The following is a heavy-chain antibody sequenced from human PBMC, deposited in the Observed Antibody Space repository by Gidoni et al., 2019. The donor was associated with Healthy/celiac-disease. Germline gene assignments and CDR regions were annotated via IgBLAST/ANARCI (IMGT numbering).Heavy chain of an antibody. CDR3: ASRYSGSYFSYGMDV. J-gene: IGHJ6*02. D-gene: IGHD1-26*01. V-gene: IGHV3-53*01. Sequence: EVQLVESGGGLIQPGGSLRLSCAASGFTVSSNYMSWVRQAPGKGLEWVSVIYSGGSTYYADSVKGRFTISRDNSKNTLYLQMNSLRAEDTAVYYCASRYSGSYFSYGMDVWGQGTTVTVSS. CDR2: IYSGGST. CDR1: GFTVSSNY.